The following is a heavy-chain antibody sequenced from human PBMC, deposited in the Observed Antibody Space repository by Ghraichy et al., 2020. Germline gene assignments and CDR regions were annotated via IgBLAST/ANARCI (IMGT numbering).Heavy chain of an antibody. CDR2: ISSDGTTT. CDR1: GFTFSSHW. V-gene: IGHV3-74*01. Sequence: GESLRLSCAASGFTFSSHWMHWVRQAPGKGLVWVSRISSDGTTTNYADSVRGRFTISRDNAKNTLYLQMNSLGAEDTAVYYCASPPYSGYGMDVWGQGTTVTVSS. J-gene: IGHJ6*02. CDR3: ASPPYSGYGMDV. D-gene: IGHD5-12*01.